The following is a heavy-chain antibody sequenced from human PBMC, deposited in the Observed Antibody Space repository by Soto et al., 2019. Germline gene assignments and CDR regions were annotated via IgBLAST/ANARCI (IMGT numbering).Heavy chain of an antibody. D-gene: IGHD6-6*01. J-gene: IGHJ6*03. V-gene: IGHV1-8*01. CDR3: ARLAARDYYYYMDV. CDR1: GYTFTSYD. CDR2: MNPNSGNT. Sequence: AASVKVSCKASGYTFTSYDINWVRQATGQGLEWMGWMNPNSGNTGYAQKFQGRVTMTRNTSISTAYMELSSLRSEDTAVYYCARLAARDYYYYMDVWGKGTTVTVSS.